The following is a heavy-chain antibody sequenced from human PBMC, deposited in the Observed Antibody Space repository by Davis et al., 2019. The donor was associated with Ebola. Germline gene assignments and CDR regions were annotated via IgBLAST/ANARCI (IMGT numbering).Heavy chain of an antibody. CDR3: AKNRYSGAYNYFDF. Sequence: GESLKISCAASGFSFSNCAMSWVRQVPGKGLEWVSGISGSGNGYGPYYADSVKGRFTISRDNSKNTVYLQMHSLRAEDTAIYYCAKNRYSGAYNYFDFWGQGTLVSVSS. V-gene: IGHV3-23*01. CDR2: ISGSGNGYGP. CDR1: GFSFSNCA. J-gene: IGHJ4*02. D-gene: IGHD6-25*01.